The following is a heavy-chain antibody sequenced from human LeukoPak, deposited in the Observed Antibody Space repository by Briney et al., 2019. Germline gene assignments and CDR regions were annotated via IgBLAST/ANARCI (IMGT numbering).Heavy chain of an antibody. CDR2: ISGSGGST. V-gene: IGHV3-23*01. D-gene: IGHD3-22*01. CDR1: GFTFSSYA. J-gene: IGHJ4*02. CDR3: AIDFPRHYYDSSGSGD. Sequence: GASVKVSCKASGFTFSSYAMSWVRQAPGKGLEWVSAISGSGGSTYYADSVKGRFTISRDNSKNTLYLQMNSLRAEDTAVYYCAIDFPRHYYDSSGSGDWGQGTLVTVSS.